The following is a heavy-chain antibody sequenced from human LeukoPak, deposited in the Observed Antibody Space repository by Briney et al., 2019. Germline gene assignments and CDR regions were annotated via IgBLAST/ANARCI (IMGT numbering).Heavy chain of an antibody. J-gene: IGHJ3*02. CDR1: GFTVSSNY. D-gene: IGHD2-15*01. V-gene: IGHV3-53*01. Sequence: PGGSLRLSCAASGFTVSSNYMSWVRQAPGKGLEWVSVIYSGGSTYYADSVKGRFTISRDNSKNTLYLQMNSLRAEDTAVYYCARDQGYCSGGSCYDDAFDIWGQGTMVTVSS. CDR2: IYSGGST. CDR3: ARDQGYCSGGSCYDDAFDI.